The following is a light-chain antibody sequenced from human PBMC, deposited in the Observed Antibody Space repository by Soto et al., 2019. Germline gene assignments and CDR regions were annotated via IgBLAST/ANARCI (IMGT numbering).Light chain of an antibody. CDR1: QRVSSN. V-gene: IGKV3D-15*01. Sequence: EIVMTQSPATLSVSPGERATLSCRASQRVSSNLAWYRQKPGQAPRLLIYYISTRATGIPARFSGSGSGTEFTLTINSLQSEDSAVYYCQQHNQWPITFGQGTRLEIK. CDR3: QQHNQWPIT. CDR2: YIS. J-gene: IGKJ5*01.